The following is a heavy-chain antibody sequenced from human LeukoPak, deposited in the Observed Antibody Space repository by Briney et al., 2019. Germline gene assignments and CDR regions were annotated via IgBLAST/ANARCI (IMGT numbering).Heavy chain of an antibody. V-gene: IGHV1-18*01. CDR2: ISAYNGNT. CDR3: ARGLAAAAGDNWFDP. Sequence: SVKVSCKASGYTFTSYGISWVRQAPGQGLEWMGWISAYNGNTNYAQKLQGRVTMTTDTSTSTAYMGLRSLRSDDTAVYYCARGLAAAAGDNWFDPWGQGTLVTVSS. J-gene: IGHJ5*02. CDR1: GYTFTSYG. D-gene: IGHD6-13*01.